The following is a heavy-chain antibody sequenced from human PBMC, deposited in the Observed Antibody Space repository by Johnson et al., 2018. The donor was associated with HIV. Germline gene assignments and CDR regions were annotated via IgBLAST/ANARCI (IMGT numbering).Heavy chain of an antibody. V-gene: IGHV3-30-3*01. CDR1: GFTFSSYA. D-gene: IGHD2-2*01. CDR3: ARLYCSSTSCYEGGGDAFDI. CDR2: ISYDGSNK. Sequence: QVQLVESGGGVVQPGRSLRLSCAASGFTFSSYAMHWVRQAPAKGLEWVAVISYDGSNKYYADSVKGRFTISRDNSKNTLYLQMNSLRAEDTAVYYCARLYCSSTSCYEGGGDAFDIWGQGTMVTVSS. J-gene: IGHJ3*02.